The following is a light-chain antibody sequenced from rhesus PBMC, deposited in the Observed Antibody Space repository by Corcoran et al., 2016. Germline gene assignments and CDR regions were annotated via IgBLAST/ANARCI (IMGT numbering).Light chain of an antibody. CDR3: LQHNSYPLT. CDR1: QGISSY. V-gene: IGKV1-28*01. CDR2: GAS. Sequence: DIQMTQSPSSLSASVGDTVTITCRASQGISSYLNWFQQKPGKAPKLLIYGASSLESGVPSRFSGSGSGTEFTLTIRSLQPEDFEAYYCLQHNSYPLTFGGGTKVEIK. J-gene: IGKJ4*01.